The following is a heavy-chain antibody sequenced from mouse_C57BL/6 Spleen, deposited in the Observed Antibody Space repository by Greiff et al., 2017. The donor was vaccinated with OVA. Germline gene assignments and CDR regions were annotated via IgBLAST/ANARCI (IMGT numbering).Heavy chain of an antibody. CDR2: IWSGGST. CDR3: ARNNYGSTWYFDV. CDR1: GFSLTSYG. D-gene: IGHD1-1*01. J-gene: IGHJ1*03. Sequence: VKLVESGPGLVQPSQSLSIPCTVSGFSLTSYGVHWVRQSPGKGLEWLGVIWSGGSTDYNAAFISRLSISKDNSKSQVFFKMNSLQADDTAIYYCARNNYGSTWYFDVWGTGTTVTVSS. V-gene: IGHV2-2*01.